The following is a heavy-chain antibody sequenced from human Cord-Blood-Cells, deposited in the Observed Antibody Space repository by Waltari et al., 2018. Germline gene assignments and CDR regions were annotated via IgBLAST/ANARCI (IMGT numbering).Heavy chain of an antibody. Sequence: QVQLQQWGAGLLKPSEPLSLTCAVYGGSFSGYYWSWIRQPPGKGLEWSGEINHSGSTNYNPSLKSRVTISVDTSKNQFSLKLSSVTAAGTAVYYCARVRVIAARRWYYFDYWGQGTLVTVSS. CDR3: ARVRVIAARRWYYFDY. CDR2: INHSGST. D-gene: IGHD6-6*01. V-gene: IGHV4-34*01. CDR1: GGSFSGYY. J-gene: IGHJ4*02.